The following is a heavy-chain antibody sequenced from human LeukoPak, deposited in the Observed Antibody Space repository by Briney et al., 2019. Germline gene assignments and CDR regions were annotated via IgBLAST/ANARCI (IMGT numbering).Heavy chain of an antibody. CDR1: GFILKTDG. CDR3: ARDGEITSGGVVVSPTFDH. D-gene: IGHD3-16*02. CDR2: ISGNNGNT. Sequence: GASVKVSCKASGFILKTDGISWVRQAQGEGLEWMGWISGNNGNTNYAPRFLGRVTLTRDTSTDTVYMELGSLTSDDTAVYYCARDGEITSGGVVVSPTFDHWGQGTLISVSS. V-gene: IGHV1-18*01. J-gene: IGHJ4*02.